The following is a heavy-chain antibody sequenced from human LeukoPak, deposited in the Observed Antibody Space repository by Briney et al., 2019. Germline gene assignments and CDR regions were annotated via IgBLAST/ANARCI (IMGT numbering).Heavy chain of an antibody. Sequence: GGSLRLSCAASGFAFKLYWMHWVRQVPGRGPVWVSRINHDGSDTIYADSVRGRFTISRDDAKNTLYLQMNNLRAEDTAVYYCVRGGPSTWSWGQGTLVTVSS. CDR2: INHDGSDT. CDR1: GFAFKLYW. V-gene: IGHV3-74*01. D-gene: IGHD2-15*01. CDR3: VRGGPSTWS. J-gene: IGHJ5*02.